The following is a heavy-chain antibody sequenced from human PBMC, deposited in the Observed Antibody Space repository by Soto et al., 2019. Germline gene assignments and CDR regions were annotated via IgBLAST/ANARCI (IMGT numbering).Heavy chain of an antibody. V-gene: IGHV1-3*01. J-gene: IGHJ5*02. CDR2: INAGNGNT. Sequence: ASVKVSCKASGYTFTSYAMHWVRQAPGQRLEWVGWINAGNGNTKYSQKFQGRVTITRDTSASTAYMELSSLRSEDTAVYYCARSIVVVTSFDPWGQGTLVTVSS. D-gene: IGHD3-22*01. CDR3: ARSIVVVTSFDP. CDR1: GYTFTSYA.